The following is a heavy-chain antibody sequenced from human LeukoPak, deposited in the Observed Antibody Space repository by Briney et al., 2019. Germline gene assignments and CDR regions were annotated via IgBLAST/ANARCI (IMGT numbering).Heavy chain of an antibody. Sequence: PGGSLRLSCAASGFTLSSFGMHWVRQAPGKGLEWVAVISYDGSNPYYADSVKGRFTISRDNSKNTLYLQMNSLRAEDTAVYYCAKDHYDYIGGTYRDFDYWGQGTLVTVSS. V-gene: IGHV3-30*18. CDR1: GFTLSSFG. J-gene: IGHJ4*02. CDR2: ISYDGSNP. CDR3: AKDHYDYIGGTYRDFDY. D-gene: IGHD3-16*02.